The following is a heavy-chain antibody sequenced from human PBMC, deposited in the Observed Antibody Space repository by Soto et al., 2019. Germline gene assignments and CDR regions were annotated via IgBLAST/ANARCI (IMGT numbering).Heavy chain of an antibody. CDR2: ISYDGSNK. Sequence: PGGSLRLSCAASGFTFSSYDMHWVRQAPGKGLEWVAVISYDGSNKYYADSVKGRFTISRDNSKNTLYLQMNSLRAEDTAVYYCAKGPILGASDIWGQGTMVTVS. CDR1: GFTFSSYD. V-gene: IGHV3-30*18. D-gene: IGHD3-9*01. J-gene: IGHJ3*02. CDR3: AKGPILGASDI.